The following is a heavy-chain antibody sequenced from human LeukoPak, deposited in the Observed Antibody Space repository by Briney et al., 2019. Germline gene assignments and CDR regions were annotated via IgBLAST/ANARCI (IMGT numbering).Heavy chain of an antibody. CDR1: GGTFSSYA. CDR3: ARDQEAYCSSTSCYRAYAFDI. J-gene: IGHJ3*02. Sequence: ASVTVSCKASGGTFSSYAISWVRQAPGQGLEWMGGIIPIFGTANYAQKFQGRVTITADESTSTAYMELSSLRSEDTAVYYCARDQEAYCSSTSCYRAYAFDIWGQGTMVTVSS. CDR2: IIPIFGTA. D-gene: IGHD2-2*01. V-gene: IGHV1-69*13.